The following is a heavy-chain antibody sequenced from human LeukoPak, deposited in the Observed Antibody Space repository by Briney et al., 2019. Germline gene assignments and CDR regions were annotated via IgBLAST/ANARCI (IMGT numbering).Heavy chain of an antibody. D-gene: IGHD3-16*01. CDR1: GYTFTSYD. Sequence: GASLKASSKASGYTFTSYDINWVRQATGPPLEWMGWMNPNSGNTGYAQKFQGRVTMTRNTSISTAYMELSSLRSEDTAVYYCARGLFLGPNDYWGQGTLVTVSS. J-gene: IGHJ4*02. CDR3: ARGLFLGPNDY. CDR2: MNPNSGNT. V-gene: IGHV1-8*01.